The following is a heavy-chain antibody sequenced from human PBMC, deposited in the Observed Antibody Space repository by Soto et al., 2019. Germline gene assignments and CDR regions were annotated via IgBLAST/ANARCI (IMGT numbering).Heavy chain of an antibody. CDR1: GFTVSSNY. D-gene: IGHD6-19*01. J-gene: IGHJ4*02. CDR2: IYSGGSS. CDR3: ARVVSSGWYVGY. V-gene: IGHV3-66*01. Sequence: EVQLVESGGGLVQPGGSLRLSCAASGFTVSSNYMSWVRQAPGKGLEWVSVIYSGGSSYYADSVKGRFTISRDNSKNTLYLQMNSLRAEDTAVYYCARVVSSGWYVGYWGQGTLVTVSS.